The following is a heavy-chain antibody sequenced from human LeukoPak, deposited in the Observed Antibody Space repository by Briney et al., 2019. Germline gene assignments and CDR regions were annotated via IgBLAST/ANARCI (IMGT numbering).Heavy chain of an antibody. J-gene: IGHJ4*02. D-gene: IGHD3-9*01. Sequence: GGSLRLSCAASGFTFSSYAMSWVRQAPGKGLEWVSAISGSGGSTYYADFVKGRFTISRDNSKNTLYLQMNSLRAEDTAVYYCAKEYLKYYDILTGFGFWDYWGQGTLATVSS. CDR2: ISGSGGST. CDR3: AKEYLKYYDILTGFGFWDY. V-gene: IGHV3-23*01. CDR1: GFTFSSYA.